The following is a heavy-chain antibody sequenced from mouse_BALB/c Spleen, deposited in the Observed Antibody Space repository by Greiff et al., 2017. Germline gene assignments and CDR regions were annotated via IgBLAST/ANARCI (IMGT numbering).Heavy chain of an antibody. CDR3: TRDHYGARYFDV. CDR2: ISSGGSYT. V-gene: IGHV5-6-4*01. J-gene: IGHJ1*01. CDR1: GFTFSSYT. D-gene: IGHD1-1*02. Sequence: EVQVVESGGGLVKPGGSLKLSCAASGFTFSSYTMSWVRQTPEKRLEWVATISSGGSYTYYPDSVKGRFTISRDNAKNTLYLQMSSLKSEDTAMYYCTRDHYGARYFDVWGAGTTVTVSS.